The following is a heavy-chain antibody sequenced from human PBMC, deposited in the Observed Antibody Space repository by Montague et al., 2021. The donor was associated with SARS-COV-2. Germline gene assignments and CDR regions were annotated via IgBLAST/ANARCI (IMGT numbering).Heavy chain of an antibody. CDR3: ARGGTERSTTFGVVFFPLLDS. CDR2: IGHTGSF. CDR1: GGSLSGHS. Sequence: LRLSCAAYGGSLSGHSWSWVRQAPEKGLEWIGDIGHTGSFKYNPSLKSRVTMSIDAAKNQFSLRMTSVTAADTSIYYCARGGTERSTTFGVVFFPLLDSWGQGTLVTVSS. J-gene: IGHJ4*02. V-gene: IGHV4-34*01. D-gene: IGHD3-3*01.